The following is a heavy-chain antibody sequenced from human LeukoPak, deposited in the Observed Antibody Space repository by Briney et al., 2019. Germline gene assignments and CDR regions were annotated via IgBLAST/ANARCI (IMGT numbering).Heavy chain of an antibody. J-gene: IGHJ3*02. CDR1: GGSISTSNYY. V-gene: IGHV4-39*07. D-gene: IGHD3/OR15-3a*01. CDR3: AKSHGYGFVDI. CDR2: IFYSGST. Sequence: SQTLSLTCTVSGGSISTSNYYWGWIRQPPGKGLEWIGNIFYSGSTYYSPSLKSRVTISLDTSRNQFSLKLNSVTAADTAFYYCAKSHGYGFVDIWGQGKMGNVPS.